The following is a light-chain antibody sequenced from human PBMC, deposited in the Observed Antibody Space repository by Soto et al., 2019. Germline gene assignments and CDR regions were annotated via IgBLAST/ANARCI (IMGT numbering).Light chain of an antibody. CDR3: SSYSLSTAYL. CDR1: SSDVGGYDY. V-gene: IGLV2-14*01. Sequence: QSVLTQPASVSGSPGQSITISCTGTSSDVGGYDYVSWYQIHPGKAPELMVFEVSNRPSGVSYRFSGSKSGNTASLTISGLQAEDEADYFCSSYSLSTAYLFGTGTKV. CDR2: EVS. J-gene: IGLJ1*01.